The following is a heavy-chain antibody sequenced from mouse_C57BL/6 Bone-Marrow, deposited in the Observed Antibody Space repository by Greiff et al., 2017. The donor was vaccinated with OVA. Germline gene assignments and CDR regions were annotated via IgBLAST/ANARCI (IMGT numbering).Heavy chain of an antibody. CDR2: IDPSDSYT. D-gene: IGHD1-1*02. Sequence: QVQLQQPGAELVMPGASVKLSCKASGYTFTSYWMHWVKQRPGQGLEWIGEIDPSDSYTNYNQKFKGKSTLTVDKSSSTAYMQRSSLTSEDSAVYFSAREGPRGFSHYFDSWGPGTPLTVSS. CDR1: GYTFTSYW. J-gene: IGHJ2*01. CDR3: AREGPRGFSHYFDS. V-gene: IGHV1-69*01.